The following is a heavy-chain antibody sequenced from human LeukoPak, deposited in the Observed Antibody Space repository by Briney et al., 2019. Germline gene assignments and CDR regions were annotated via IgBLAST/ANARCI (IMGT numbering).Heavy chain of an antibody. CDR1: GFTFSSYA. CDR2: ISYDGSNK. Sequence: GGTLRLSCAASGFTFSSYAMHWVSQAPGKGLEWVAVISYDGSNKYYADSVKGRFTISRDNSKNTLYLQMNSLRAEDTAVYYCAREARLWFGELLGNDAFDIWGQGTMVTVSS. D-gene: IGHD3-10*01. CDR3: AREARLWFGELLGNDAFDI. J-gene: IGHJ3*02. V-gene: IGHV3-30*04.